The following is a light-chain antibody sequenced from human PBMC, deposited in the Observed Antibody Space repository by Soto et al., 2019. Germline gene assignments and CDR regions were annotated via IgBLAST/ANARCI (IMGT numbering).Light chain of an antibody. CDR2: EGS. Sequence: QSVLTQPASVSGSPGQTITVSCTGTSSDAGSYNLVSWYQQHPGKAPKLMIYEGSKRPSGISSRFSGSKSGNTASLTISGLQAEDEADFYCCSYASSGTYVFGTGTKVTVL. CDR1: SSDAGSYNL. V-gene: IGLV2-23*01. J-gene: IGLJ1*01. CDR3: CSYASSGTYV.